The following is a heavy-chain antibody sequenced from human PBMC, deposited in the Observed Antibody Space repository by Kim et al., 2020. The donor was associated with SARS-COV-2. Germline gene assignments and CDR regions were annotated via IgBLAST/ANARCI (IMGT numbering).Heavy chain of an antibody. CDR1: GYTFTSYY. V-gene: IGHV1-46*01. CDR2: INPSGGST. Sequence: ASVKVSCKASGYTFTSYYMHWVRQAPGQGLEWMGIINPSGGSTSYAQKFQGRVTMTRDTSTSTVYMELSSLRSEDTAVYYCARDGLPPYYDSSGYLFDYWGQGTLVTVSS. CDR3: ARDGLPPYYDSSGYLFDY. D-gene: IGHD3-22*01. J-gene: IGHJ4*02.